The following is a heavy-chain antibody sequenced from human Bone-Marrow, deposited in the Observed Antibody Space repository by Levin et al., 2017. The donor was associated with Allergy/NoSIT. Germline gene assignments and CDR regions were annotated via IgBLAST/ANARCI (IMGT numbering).Heavy chain of an antibody. CDR1: GFTFGDFD. CDR3: TAVAGDY. D-gene: IGHD6-19*01. J-gene: IGHJ4*02. CDR2: IKSKVYGGAT. V-gene: IGHV3-49*03. Sequence: AGGSLRLSCTASGFTFGDFDMTWFRQAPGKGLEWVGLIKSKVYGGATEYAASVKGRFTMSRDDSKSIAYLQMNSLKKEDTAVYYCTAVAGDYWGQGTLVTVSS.